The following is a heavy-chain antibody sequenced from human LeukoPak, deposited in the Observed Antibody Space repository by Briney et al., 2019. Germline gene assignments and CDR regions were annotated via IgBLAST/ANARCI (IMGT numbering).Heavy chain of an antibody. V-gene: IGHV3-23*01. J-gene: IGHJ4*02. CDR2: ISGSGGST. CDR1: GFTFSSYA. CDR3: AKEGKVVPAAILEY. Sequence: GGSQRLSCAASGFTFSSYAMSWVRQAPGKGLEWVSAISGSGGSTYYADSVKGRFTISRDNSKNTLYLQMNSLRAEDTAVYYCAKEGKVVPAAILEYWGQGTLVTVSS. D-gene: IGHD2-2*02.